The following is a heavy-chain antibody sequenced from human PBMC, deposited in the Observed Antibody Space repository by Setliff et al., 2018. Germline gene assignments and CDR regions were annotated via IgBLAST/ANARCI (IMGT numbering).Heavy chain of an antibody. V-gene: IGHV4-61*02. D-gene: IGHD1-26*01. J-gene: IGHJ4*02. CDR2: LHTSGSI. CDR3: ARDNTMVGATDY. CDR1: GGSISSGTYY. Sequence: SETLSLTCTVSGGSISSGTYYWSWIRQPAGKGLEWIGRLHTSGSIAYNPSLKSRVTISVDTSKNQFSLRLRSVTAADTAVYFCARDNTMVGATDYWGLGTLFTVSS.